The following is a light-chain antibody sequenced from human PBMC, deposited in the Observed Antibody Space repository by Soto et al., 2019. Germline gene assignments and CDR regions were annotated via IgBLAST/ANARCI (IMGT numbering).Light chain of an antibody. J-gene: IGKJ3*01. CDR3: QQHGASPLFT. CDR1: QGVTTAY. Sequence: EVVLTQSPGTLSLSPGERATLSCRASQGVTTAYLAWYQHKPGQAPRLLFYGASNRATGIPDRFSGGGSGTDFTLTISRLEPEDFAVYSGQQHGASPLFTFSRGTKVDLK. V-gene: IGKV3-20*01. CDR2: GAS.